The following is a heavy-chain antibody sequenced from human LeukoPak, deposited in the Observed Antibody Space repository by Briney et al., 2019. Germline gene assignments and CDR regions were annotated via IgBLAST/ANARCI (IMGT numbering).Heavy chain of an antibody. D-gene: IGHD5-12*01. CDR2: ISSNGGLT. Sequence: GGSLRLSCAASGSTFSSYAMHWVRQAPGKGLEYVSGISSNGGLTDYADSVKGRFTISRDKSKNTVFLQMGSLTADDMALYYCARDHSGAVADYWGQGTLVTVSP. CDR1: GSTFSSYA. CDR3: ARDHSGAVADY. J-gene: IGHJ4*02. V-gene: IGHV3-64*02.